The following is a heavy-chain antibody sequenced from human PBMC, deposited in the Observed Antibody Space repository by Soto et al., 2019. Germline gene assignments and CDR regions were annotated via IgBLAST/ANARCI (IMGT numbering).Heavy chain of an antibody. V-gene: IGHV1-69*13. CDR1: GCTFSSFA. CDR2: TIPILGTA. D-gene: IGHD1-1*01. J-gene: IGHJ3*02. Sequence: SVKVSCKACGCTFSSFAINWVRQAPGQGPEWMGGTIPILGTANYAQKFQGRVTIIADETTNTASLELTSLRSEDTAVYYCARGNALEIWGQRTTVSVS. CDR3: ARGNALEI.